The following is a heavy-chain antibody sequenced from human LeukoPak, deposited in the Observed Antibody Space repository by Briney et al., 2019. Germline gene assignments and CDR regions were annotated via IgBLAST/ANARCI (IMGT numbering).Heavy chain of an antibody. J-gene: IGHJ4*02. CDR3: ARDTTPYSSGWYDY. V-gene: IGHV4-34*01. CDR2: INHSGGT. D-gene: IGHD6-19*01. Sequence: SETLSLTCAVYGGSFSGYYWSWIRQPPGEGLEWIGEINHSGGTNYNPSLKSRVTISVDTSKNQFSLKLSSVTAADTAVYFCARDTTPYSSGWYDYWGQGTLVTVSS. CDR1: GGSFSGYY.